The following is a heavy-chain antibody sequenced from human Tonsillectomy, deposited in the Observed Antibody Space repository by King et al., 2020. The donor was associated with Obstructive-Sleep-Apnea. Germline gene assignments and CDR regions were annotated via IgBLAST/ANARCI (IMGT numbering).Heavy chain of an antibody. CDR1: GFTFSSYG. V-gene: IGHV3-30*18. CDR3: AKDRGYSGYEVVYYYYYGMDV. J-gene: IGHJ6*02. Sequence: VQLVESGGGVVQPGRSLRLSCAASGFTFSSYGMHWVRQAPGKGLEWVAVISYDGSNKYYADSVKGRFTISRDNCKNTLYLQMNSLRAEDTAVYYCAKDRGYSGYEVVYYYYYGMDVWGQGTTVTVSS. D-gene: IGHD5-12*01. CDR2: ISYDGSNK.